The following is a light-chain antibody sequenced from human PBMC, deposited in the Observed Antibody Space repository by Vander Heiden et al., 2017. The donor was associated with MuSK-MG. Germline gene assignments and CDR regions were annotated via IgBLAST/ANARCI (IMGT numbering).Light chain of an antibody. J-gene: IGLJ2*01. Sequence: SYELTQPPSVSVSPGQTASITCSGDKLGKTYATWYQQKPGQSPVMVIYQDRKRPAGIPGRFSGSRSGNTATLTISGAQAMDEADYYCQAWDTRTYVIFGGGTKLTVL. CDR3: QAWDTRTYVI. CDR2: QDR. V-gene: IGLV3-1*01. CDR1: KLGKTY.